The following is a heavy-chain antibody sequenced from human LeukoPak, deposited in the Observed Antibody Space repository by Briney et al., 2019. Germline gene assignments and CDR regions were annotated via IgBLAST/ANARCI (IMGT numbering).Heavy chain of an antibody. CDR2: ISYDGSDK. CDR1: GFMFSSYG. Sequence: GRSLRLSCAASGFMFSSYGMLWVRQAPGKGLEWVAVISYDGSDKYHADSVKGRFTISRDNSKNTVYLQMNSLRAEDTAVYYCAKRGLTYYHDYWGQGTLVTVSS. V-gene: IGHV3-30*18. CDR3: AKRGLTYYHDY. J-gene: IGHJ4*02. D-gene: IGHD1-20*01.